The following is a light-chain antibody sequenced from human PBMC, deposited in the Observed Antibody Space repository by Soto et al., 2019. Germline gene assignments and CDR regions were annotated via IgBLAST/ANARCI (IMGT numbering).Light chain of an antibody. V-gene: IGLV2-11*01. Sequence: QSALTQPRSVSGSPGQSVTISCTGTSSDVGGYNYVSWYQQHPGKAPKIVISEVSRRPSGVPDRFSGSKSGNTASLTISGLEPDDEADYYCCSHAGTCTWVFGGGTKLTVL. CDR1: SSDVGGYNY. J-gene: IGLJ3*02. CDR3: CSHAGTCTWV. CDR2: EVS.